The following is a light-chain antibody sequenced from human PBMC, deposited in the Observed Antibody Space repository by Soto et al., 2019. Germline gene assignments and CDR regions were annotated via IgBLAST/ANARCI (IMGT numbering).Light chain of an antibody. J-gene: IGLJ1*01. V-gene: IGLV2-14*01. CDR3: SSYTSSSTLA. Sequence: QSVLTQPASVSGSPGQSITISCVGTSSDIGDYNYVSWYQKHPGKVPKVIIYDVSNRPSGVSYRFSGTKSGNTASLTISGLQAENEADYYCSSYTSSSTLAFGTGTKVTVL. CDR2: DVS. CDR1: SSDIGDYNY.